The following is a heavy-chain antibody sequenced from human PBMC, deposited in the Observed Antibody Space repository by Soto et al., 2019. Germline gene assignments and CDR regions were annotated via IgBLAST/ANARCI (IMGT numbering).Heavy chain of an antibody. D-gene: IGHD3-10*01. Sequence: QVHLVASGGGVVQPDRSLRLSCAASGFTFNTFGMHWVRQAPGKGLEWVAVIWYDGSKAYYADSVKGRFTTSRDNSKNTLYLEMNGLRAEDTAVYYCARDIWFERSKCLDYWGQGTLVTVSS. CDR3: ARDIWFERSKCLDY. CDR1: GFTFNTFG. J-gene: IGHJ4*02. CDR2: IWYDGSKA. V-gene: IGHV3-33*01.